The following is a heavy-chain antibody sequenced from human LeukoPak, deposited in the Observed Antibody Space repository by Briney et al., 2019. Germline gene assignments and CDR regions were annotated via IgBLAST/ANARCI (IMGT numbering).Heavy chain of an antibody. D-gene: IGHD6-13*01. CDR1: GDAVYY. CDR2: IYNNEST. J-gene: IGHJ6*03. CDR3: ATYSSSRPYYYYMDV. V-gene: IGHV4-4*07. Sequence: SETLSLTCTVSGDAVYYWNWIRQPAGKGLEWIGRIYNNESTWSNPSLKSRVTISVDTSKNQFSLKLSSVTAADTAVYYCATYSSSRPYYYYMDVWGKGTTVTVSS.